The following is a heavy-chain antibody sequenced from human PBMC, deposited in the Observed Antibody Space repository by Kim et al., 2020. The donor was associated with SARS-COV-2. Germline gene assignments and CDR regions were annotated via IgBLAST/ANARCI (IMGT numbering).Heavy chain of an antibody. Sequence: SETLSLTCTVSGDSISNTHNYWTWIRQSPEKGLEWIGSMHYSGSSTHYNPSLKSRLNMSVDTSKNQFSLQLSSVNAADTAVYYCARDPPSPRGTFDLWG. V-gene: IGHV4-39*07. CDR1: GDSISNTHNY. CDR3: ARDPPSPRGTFDL. CDR2: MHYSGSST. J-gene: IGHJ3*01. D-gene: IGHD3-10*01.